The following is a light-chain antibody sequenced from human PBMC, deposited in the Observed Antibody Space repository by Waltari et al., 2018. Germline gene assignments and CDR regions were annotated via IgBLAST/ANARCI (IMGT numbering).Light chain of an antibody. J-gene: IGKJ3*01. CDR1: QSISSW. CDR3: QQYNTYSA. V-gene: IGKV1-5*03. CDR2: KAS. Sequence: DIQITHSPSTLSASVGASVTITCRASQSISSWVAWYQQKPGTAPKLLIYKASTLETGVPSRFSGSGFGTEFTLTISSLQPDDFATYYCQQYNTYSAFGPGTKVDI.